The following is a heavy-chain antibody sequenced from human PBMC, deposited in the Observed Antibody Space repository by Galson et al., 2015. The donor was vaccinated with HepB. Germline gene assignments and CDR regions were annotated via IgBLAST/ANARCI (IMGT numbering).Heavy chain of an antibody. D-gene: IGHD4-23*01. J-gene: IGHJ4*02. Sequence: SLRLSCAASGFKFSIYGMEWVRQAPGKGLEWVAGIWYDGSNKKYADSVKGRFTISRDNSQNTRYLQMNSLRVEETAVYYCARGPMGKTRAPLDYWGQGTLVTVSS. CDR1: GFKFSIYG. CDR2: IWYDGSNK. V-gene: IGHV3-33*08. CDR3: ARGPMGKTRAPLDY.